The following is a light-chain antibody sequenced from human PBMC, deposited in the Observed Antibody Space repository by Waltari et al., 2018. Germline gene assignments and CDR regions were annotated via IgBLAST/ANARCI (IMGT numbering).Light chain of an antibody. CDR2: AAS. CDR1: QGIRNE. Sequence: AIQMTQSPSSLSASVGHRVTISCRASQGIRNELGWYQQKPGKAPKLLIYAASSLQSGAPSRFSGSGSGTDFTLTISSLQPEDSATYYCLQDCNYPWTFGQGTKVEIK. V-gene: IGKV1-6*01. CDR3: LQDCNYPWT. J-gene: IGKJ1*01.